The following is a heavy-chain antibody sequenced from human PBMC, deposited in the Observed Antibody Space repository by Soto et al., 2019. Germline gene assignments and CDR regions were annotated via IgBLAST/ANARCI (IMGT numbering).Heavy chain of an antibody. J-gene: IGHJ5*02. CDR1: GYTFTSYG. D-gene: IGHD2-15*01. Sequence: QVQLVQSGAEVKKPGASVKVSCKASGYTFTSYGISWVRQAPGQGLEWMGWISAYNGNTNYAQKLQGRVTMTTDTATSTAYMELRSLRADDTAVYYCARSPLVAATPGLWFDPWGQGTLVTVST. CDR2: ISAYNGNT. V-gene: IGHV1-18*04. CDR3: ARSPLVAATPGLWFDP.